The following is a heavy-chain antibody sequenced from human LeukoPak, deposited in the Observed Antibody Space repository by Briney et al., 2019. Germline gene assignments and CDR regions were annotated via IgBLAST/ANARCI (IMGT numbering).Heavy chain of an antibody. CDR3: AKNNGWFHLAQ. Sequence: GGSLRLSCAVSGFNFRDHWMDWVRQAPGKGLEWVGHIKTDGSETYYVDSLKGRFSISRDNTNNALYLQMNSLRVEDTAVYYCAKNNGWFHLAQWGQGTLVTVSS. J-gene: IGHJ4*02. V-gene: IGHV3-7*03. D-gene: IGHD6-19*01. CDR2: IKTDGSET. CDR1: GFNFRDHW.